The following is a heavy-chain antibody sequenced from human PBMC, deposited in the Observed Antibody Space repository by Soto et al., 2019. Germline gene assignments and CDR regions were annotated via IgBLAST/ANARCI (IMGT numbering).Heavy chain of an antibody. V-gene: IGHV4-30-2*01. J-gene: IGHJ4*02. CDR1: GGSISSGGYS. CDR2: IYHSGST. CDR3: ARHISVDYFDY. Sequence: PSETLSLTCAVSGGSISSGGYSWTWIRQPPGKGLEWIGYIYHSGSTYYNPSLKSRVTISIDRSKNQFSLKLSSVTAADTAVYYCARHISVDYFDYWGQGALVTVSS.